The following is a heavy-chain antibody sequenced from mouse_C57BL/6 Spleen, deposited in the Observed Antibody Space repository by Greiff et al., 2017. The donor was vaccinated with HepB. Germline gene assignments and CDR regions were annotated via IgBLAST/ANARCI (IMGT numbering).Heavy chain of an antibody. CDR1: GYTFTDYE. D-gene: IGHD1-1*01. J-gene: IGHJ3*01. V-gene: IGHV1-15*01. Sequence: LVESGAELVRPGASVTLSCKASGYTFTDYEMHWVKQTPVHGLEWIGAIDPETGGTAYNQKFKGKAILTAEKSSSTAYMELRSLTSEDSAVYYCTRGTTVVARGLAYWGQGTLVTVSA. CDR3: TRGTTVVARGLAY. CDR2: IDPETGGT.